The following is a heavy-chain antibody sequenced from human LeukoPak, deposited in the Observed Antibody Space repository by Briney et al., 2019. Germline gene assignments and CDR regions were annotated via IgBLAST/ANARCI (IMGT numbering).Heavy chain of an antibody. CDR3: ARDPGPQRAAPLDY. Sequence: PGGSLRLSCAASGFTFSSYAMHWVRQAPGKGLEWVAVISYDGSNKYYADSVKGRFTISRDNSKNTLYLQMNSLRAEDTAVYYCARDPGPQRAAPLDYWGQGTLVTVSS. D-gene: IGHD6-6*01. J-gene: IGHJ4*02. CDR2: ISYDGSNK. CDR1: GFTFSSYA. V-gene: IGHV3-30*04.